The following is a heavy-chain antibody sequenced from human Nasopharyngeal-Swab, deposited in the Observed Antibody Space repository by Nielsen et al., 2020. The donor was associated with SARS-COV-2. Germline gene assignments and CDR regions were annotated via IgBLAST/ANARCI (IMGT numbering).Heavy chain of an antibody. CDR1: GFTFSDYY. CDR2: ISSSSSTI. D-gene: IGHD2-15*01. V-gene: IGHV3-48*02. CDR3: AREELGYCSGGSCLPFDY. J-gene: IGHJ4*02. Sequence: GESLKISCAASGFTFSDYYMNWVRQAPGKGLEWVSYISSSSSTIYYADSVKGRFTISRDNAKNSLYLQMNSLRDEDTAVYYCAREELGYCSGGSCLPFDYWGQGTLVTVSS.